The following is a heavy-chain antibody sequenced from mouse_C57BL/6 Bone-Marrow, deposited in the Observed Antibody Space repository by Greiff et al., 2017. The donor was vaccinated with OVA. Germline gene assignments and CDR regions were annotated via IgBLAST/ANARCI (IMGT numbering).Heavy chain of an antibody. CDR1: EYEFPSHD. J-gene: IGHJ4*01. Sequence: EVKVVESGGGLVQPGESLKLSCESTEYEFPSHDMSWVRQTPEKRLELVAAINSDGGSTYYPDTMERRFIISRDNTTKTLYLQMSRLRSEDTAVYYCARGGYYDYDMDYWGQGTSVTVSS. CDR2: INSDGGST. D-gene: IGHD1-1*01. V-gene: IGHV5-2*01. CDR3: ARGGYYDYDMDY.